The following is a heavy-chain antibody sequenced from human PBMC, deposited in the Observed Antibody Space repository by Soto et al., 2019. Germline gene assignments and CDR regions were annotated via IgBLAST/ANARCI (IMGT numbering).Heavy chain of an antibody. V-gene: IGHV3-23*01. CDR1: GFTFSSYA. CDR2: ISSNT. Sequence: PGGSLRLSCAASGFTFSSYAMSWVRQAPGKGLEWVSTISSNTFYADSVKGRFTISRDISKNTLYLQMNSLRAEDTATYYCAKRVPTPYYFDYWGQGTLVTVSS. J-gene: IGHJ4*02. CDR3: AKRVPTPYYFDY.